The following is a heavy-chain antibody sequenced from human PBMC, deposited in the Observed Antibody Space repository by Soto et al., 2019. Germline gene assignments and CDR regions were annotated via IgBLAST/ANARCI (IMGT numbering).Heavy chain of an antibody. D-gene: IGHD3-22*01. CDR1: GGSISSSSYY. CDR2: IYYSGST. Sequence: SETLSLTCTVSGGSISSSSYYWGWIRQPPGKGLEWIGSIYYSGSTYYNPSIKSRVTISVDTSKNQFSQKLRSVTAADTAVYYCARQSRGETAYDSSGYYSGTYYYYYYGMDVWGQGTTVTVSS. V-gene: IGHV4-39*01. J-gene: IGHJ6*02. CDR3: ARQSRGETAYDSSGYYSGTYYYYYYGMDV.